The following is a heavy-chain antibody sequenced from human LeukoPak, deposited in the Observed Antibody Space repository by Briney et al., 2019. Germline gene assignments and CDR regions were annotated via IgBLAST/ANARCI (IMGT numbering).Heavy chain of an antibody. CDR3: ARLYNWFDP. J-gene: IGHJ5*02. V-gene: IGHV3-48*03. Sequence: GRSLRLSCVASGFTFSNYAMHWVRQAPGKGLEWVSYISSSGSTIYYADSVKGRFTISRDNAKNSLYLQMNSLRAEDTAVYYCARLYNWFDPWGQGTLVTVSS. CDR2: ISSSGSTI. CDR1: GFTFSNYA.